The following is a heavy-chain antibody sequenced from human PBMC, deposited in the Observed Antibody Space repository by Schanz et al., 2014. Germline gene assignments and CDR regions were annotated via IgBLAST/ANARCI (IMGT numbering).Heavy chain of an antibody. CDR1: GFDFSSYG. V-gene: IGHV3-30*02. CDR3: AKCIGWYGRCAFDI. CDR2: IQYDGKNK. Sequence: QVQLVESGGGVVQPGGSLRLSCAASGFDFSSYGMFWVRQAPGKGPEWVAFIQYDGKNKYHADSVKGRFSISRDSSKNTLYLQMNSLIAEDTAVYYCAKCIGWYGRCAFDIWGQGTMVTVSS. D-gene: IGHD6-19*01. J-gene: IGHJ3*02.